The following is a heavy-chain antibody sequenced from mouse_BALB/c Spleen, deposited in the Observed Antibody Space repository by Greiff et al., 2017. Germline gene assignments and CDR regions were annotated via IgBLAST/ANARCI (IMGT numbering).Heavy chain of an antibody. V-gene: IGHV5-12-1*01. CDR2: ISSGGGST. D-gene: IGHD2-1*01. J-gene: IGHJ2*01. CDR3: ARRGGNSYFDY. Sequence: EVMLVESGGGLVKPGGSLKLSCAASGFAFSSYDMSWVRQTPEKRLEWVAYISSGGGSTYYPDTVKGRFTISRDNAKNTLYLQMSSLKSEDTAMYYCARRGGNSYFDYWGQGTTLTVSS. CDR1: GFAFSSYD.